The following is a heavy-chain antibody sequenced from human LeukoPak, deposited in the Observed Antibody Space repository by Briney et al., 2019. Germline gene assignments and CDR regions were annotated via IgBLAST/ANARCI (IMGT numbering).Heavy chain of an antibody. CDR1: GFTVSSNY. CDR3: ASSTYGDYVFDY. Sequence: GGSLRLSCPASGFTVSSNYMSRVRQAPGKGQEWVSVIYSGGSTYYADSVKGRFTISRDNSKNTLYLQMNSLRAEDTAVYYCASSTYGDYVFDYWGQGTLVTVSS. V-gene: IGHV3-66*01. J-gene: IGHJ4*02. CDR2: IYSGGST. D-gene: IGHD4-17*01.